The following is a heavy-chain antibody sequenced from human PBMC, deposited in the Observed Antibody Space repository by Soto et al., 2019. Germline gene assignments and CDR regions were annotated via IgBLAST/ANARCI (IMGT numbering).Heavy chain of an antibody. CDR2: IIPIFGTA. CDR1: GGTFSSYA. J-gene: IGHJ4*02. V-gene: IGHV1-69*12. D-gene: IGHD3-22*01. CDR3: ASHSDSSAYYYRGLDY. Sequence: QVQLVQSGAEVKKPGSSVKVSCKASGGTFSSYAISWVRQAPGQGLEWMGGIIPIFGTADYAQKFQGRVTITADDSTSTAYRELSSLRSEDTAVYYCASHSDSSAYYYRGLDYWGQGTLVTVSS.